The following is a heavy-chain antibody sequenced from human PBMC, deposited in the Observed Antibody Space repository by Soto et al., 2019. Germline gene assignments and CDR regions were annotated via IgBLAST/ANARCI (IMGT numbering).Heavy chain of an antibody. J-gene: IGHJ4*02. CDR3: ARDRRILTYFDWLNFDY. CDR2: INTGNGNT. D-gene: IGHD3-9*01. CDR1: GYTFTNNA. V-gene: IGHV1-3*04. Sequence: ASVKVSCKGSGYTFTNNAIHWVRQAPGQSPEWMGWINTGNGNTKYSHKFHGRVTITRDTSASTAYMDLSSLRSEDTAVYYCARDRRILTYFDWLNFDYAGQLTLVTVSS.